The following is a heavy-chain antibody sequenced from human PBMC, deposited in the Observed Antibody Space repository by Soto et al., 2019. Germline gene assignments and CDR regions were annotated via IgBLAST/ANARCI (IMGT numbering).Heavy chain of an antibody. CDR2: IYYSGST. Sequence: QLQLQESGPGLVKPSETLSLTCTVSGGSISSSSYYWGWIRQPPGKGLEWIGSIYYSGSTYYNPSLKSRVTISVETSKNQFSLKLSSVTAADTAVYYCRIVVFSSEDYWGQGTLVTVSS. J-gene: IGHJ4*02. CDR3: RIVVFSSEDY. D-gene: IGHD2-21*01. V-gene: IGHV4-39*01. CDR1: GGSISSSSYY.